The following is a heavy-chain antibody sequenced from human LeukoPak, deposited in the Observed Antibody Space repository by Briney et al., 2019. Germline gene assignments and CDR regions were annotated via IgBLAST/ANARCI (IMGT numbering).Heavy chain of an antibody. CDR3: AKVTNEGFGELYGWFDP. D-gene: IGHD3-10*01. V-gene: IGHV3-23*01. Sequence: LSGGSLRLSCAASGFTFSSYAMSWVRQAPGKGLEWVSAISGSGGSTYYADSVKGRFTISRDNSKTTLYLQMNRLRPEDTAVYYCAKVTNEGFGELYGWFDPWGQGTLVTVSS. CDR2: ISGSGGST. J-gene: IGHJ5*02. CDR1: GFTFSSYA.